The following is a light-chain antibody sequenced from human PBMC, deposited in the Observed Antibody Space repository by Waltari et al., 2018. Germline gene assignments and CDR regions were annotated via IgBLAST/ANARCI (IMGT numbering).Light chain of an antibody. CDR2: AGN. J-gene: IGLJ3*02. CDR3: CSYAGIGTLT. V-gene: IGLV2-23*01. Sequence: QSALTQPASVSGSPGQSITISCTGTSSDIGGYNLASWYQHHPGKAPKIIIYAGNKRPSGVSYRFSGSKSGNTASLTISGLHTEDEADYYCCSYAGIGTLTFGGGTRVTVL. CDR1: SSDIGGYNL.